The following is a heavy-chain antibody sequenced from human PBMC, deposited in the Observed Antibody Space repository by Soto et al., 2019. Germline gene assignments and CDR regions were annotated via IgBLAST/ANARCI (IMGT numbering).Heavy chain of an antibody. CDR3: ARHLVGSTRGNFDY. CDR2: IYPYDSDT. D-gene: IGHD2-2*01. V-gene: IGHV5-51*01. Sequence: GESLKISCKASGYSFTSYWIGWVRQMPGKGMEWMGNIYPYDSDTRYSPSFQGQVTISADTSITTAYLQWSGLRASDTAMYFCARHLVGSTRGNFDYWGQGTLVTVSS. J-gene: IGHJ4*01. CDR1: GYSFTSYW.